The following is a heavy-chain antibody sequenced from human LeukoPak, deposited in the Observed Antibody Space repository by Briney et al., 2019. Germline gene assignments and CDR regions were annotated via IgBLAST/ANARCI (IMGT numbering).Heavy chain of an antibody. CDR3: ASTPYYYDSSGVFDP. Sequence: GESLKISCKGSGYSFTSYWIGWVRQMPGKGLEWMGIIYPGDSDTRYSPSFQGQFTISADKSISIAYLQWSSLKASDTAMYYCASTPYYYDSSGVFDPWGQGTLVTVSS. D-gene: IGHD3-22*01. CDR2: IYPGDSDT. J-gene: IGHJ5*02. V-gene: IGHV5-51*01. CDR1: GYSFTSYW.